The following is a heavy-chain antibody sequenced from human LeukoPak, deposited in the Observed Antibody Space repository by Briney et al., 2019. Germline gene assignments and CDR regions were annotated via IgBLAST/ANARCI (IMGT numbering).Heavy chain of an antibody. CDR1: GYTFSSHG. Sequence: GGSLRLSCAASGYTFSSHGMHWVRQAPGKGLEWVAVISYDGSNKYYADSVKGRFTISRDNSKNTLYLQMNSLRAEDTAVYYCAKEDLEMATISSVYFDYWGQGTLVTVSS. V-gene: IGHV3-30*18. CDR2: ISYDGSNK. D-gene: IGHD5-24*01. CDR3: AKEDLEMATISSVYFDY. J-gene: IGHJ4*02.